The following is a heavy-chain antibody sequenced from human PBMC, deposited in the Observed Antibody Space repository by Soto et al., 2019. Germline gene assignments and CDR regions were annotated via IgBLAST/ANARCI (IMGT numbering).Heavy chain of an antibody. CDR2: ISSSSSTI. CDR1: GFTFNSYS. J-gene: IGHJ6*02. D-gene: IGHD2-15*01. V-gene: IGHV3-48*02. CDR3: ARDLTDQGNVGALPPGLGYCSGGSCYPNYYYYGMDV. Sequence: GSLRLSCAASGFTFNSYSMNWVRQAPGKGLEWVSYISSSSSTIYYADSVKGRFTISRDNAKNSLYLQMNSLRDEDTAVYYCARDLTDQGNVGALPPGLGYCSGGSCYPNYYYYGMDVWGQGTTVTVSS.